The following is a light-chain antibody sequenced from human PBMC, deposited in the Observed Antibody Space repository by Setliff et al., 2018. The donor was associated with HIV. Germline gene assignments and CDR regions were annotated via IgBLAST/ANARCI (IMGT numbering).Light chain of an antibody. J-gene: IGLJ1*01. V-gene: IGLV2-8*01. CDR2: EVS. CDR1: SSDVGGYNY. Sequence: QSVLTQPPSASGSPGQSVTISCTGTSSDVGGYNYVSWYQQHPGKAPKLMIFEVSKRPSGVPDRFSGSKSGNTASLTVSGLQAEDEADYYCTPYAGSNTYVFGTETKVTVL. CDR3: TPYAGSNTYV.